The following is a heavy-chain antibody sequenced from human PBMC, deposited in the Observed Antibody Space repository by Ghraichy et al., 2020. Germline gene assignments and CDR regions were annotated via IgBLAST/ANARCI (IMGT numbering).Heavy chain of an antibody. CDR3: AREEGLILTGSITFDY. V-gene: IGHV3-21*01. CDR1: GFTFSSYS. CDR2: ISSSSSYI. Sequence: GESLNISCAASGFTFSSYSMNWVRQAPGKGLEWVSSISSSSSYIYYADSVKGRFTISRDNAKNSLYLQMNSLRAEDTAVYYCAREEGLILTGSITFDYWGQGTLVTVSS. J-gene: IGHJ4*02. D-gene: IGHD3-9*01.